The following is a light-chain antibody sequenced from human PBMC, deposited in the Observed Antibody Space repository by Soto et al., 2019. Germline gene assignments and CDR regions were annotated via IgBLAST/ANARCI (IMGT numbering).Light chain of an antibody. CDR1: QRIVNF. Sequence: DIQMTQSPSSLSASIGDRVTITCRASQRIVNFVNWYQQKSGQAPKVLIYAASTLQTGVPSRFSGNGSGTEFTLTVRNLQPEDFATYYCQQYNSESTFGQGTKLGIK. CDR3: QQYNSEST. CDR2: AAS. J-gene: IGKJ2*01. V-gene: IGKV1-39*01.